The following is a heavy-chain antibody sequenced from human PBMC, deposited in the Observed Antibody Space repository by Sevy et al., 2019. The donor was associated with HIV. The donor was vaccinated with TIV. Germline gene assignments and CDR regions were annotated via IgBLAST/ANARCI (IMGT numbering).Heavy chain of an antibody. J-gene: IGHJ4*02. CDR3: VRDGGCSTTKCLLYFDY. D-gene: IGHD2-2*01. CDR2: ISTSTTYI. CDR1: GFTLNKYA. Sequence: RGSLRLSCAASGFTLNKYAMNWVRQALGKGLECVSSISTSTTYIYYADSVKGRFTISRDNAKNSLYLQMNRLRAEDTAVYYCVRDGGCSTTKCLLYFDYWGQGTLVTVSS. V-gene: IGHV3-21*01.